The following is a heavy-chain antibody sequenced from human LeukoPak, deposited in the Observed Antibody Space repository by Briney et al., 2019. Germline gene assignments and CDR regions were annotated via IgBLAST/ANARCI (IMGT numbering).Heavy chain of an antibody. J-gene: IGHJ4*02. CDR2: ISGGGDRT. Sequence: GGSLRLSCAASGFTFSSYAMSLVCQAPGKGLEWVSGISGGGDRTYYADSVKGRFTISRDNSKNTLYLQMNSLRAEDTAVYYCAKVYSNGWQALDYWGQGTPVTVSS. CDR3: AKVYSNGWQALDY. CDR1: GFTFSSYA. V-gene: IGHV3-23*01. D-gene: IGHD6-19*01.